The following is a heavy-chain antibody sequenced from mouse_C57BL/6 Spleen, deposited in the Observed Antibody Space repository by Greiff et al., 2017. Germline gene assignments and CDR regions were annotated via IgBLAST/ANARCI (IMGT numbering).Heavy chain of an antibody. Sequence: QVQLQQPGAELVKPGASVKMSCKASGYTFTSYWITWVKQRPGQGLEWIGEIYPGSGSTTYNEKFKGKATLTVDTSSSTAYMQLSSLTSEDSAVYYCARAGIYYCNYDGDYAMDYWGQGTSVTVSS. CDR2: IYPGSGST. CDR1: GYTFTSYW. V-gene: IGHV1-55*01. J-gene: IGHJ4*01. CDR3: ARAGIYYCNYDGDYAMDY. D-gene: IGHD2-1*01.